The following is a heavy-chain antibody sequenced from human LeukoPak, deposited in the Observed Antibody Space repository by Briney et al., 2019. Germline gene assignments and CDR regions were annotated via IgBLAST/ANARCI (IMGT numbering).Heavy chain of an antibody. V-gene: IGHV3-23*01. CDR1: GFTVSSNY. Sequence: GGSLRLSCAASGFTVSSNYLGWVRQAPGKGLEWVSAISGSGGSTYYADSVKGRFTISRDNSKNTLYLQMNSLRAEDTAVYYCAKGSLYYYDSSGYSPFDYWGQGTLVTVSS. CDR2: ISGSGGST. J-gene: IGHJ4*02. D-gene: IGHD3-22*01. CDR3: AKGSLYYYDSSGYSPFDY.